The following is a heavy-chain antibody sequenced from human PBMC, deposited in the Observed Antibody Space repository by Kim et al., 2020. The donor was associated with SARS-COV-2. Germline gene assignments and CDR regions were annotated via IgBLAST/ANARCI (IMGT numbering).Heavy chain of an antibody. D-gene: IGHD3-22*01. V-gene: IGHV4-39*01. CDR2: IYYSGST. Sequence: SETLSLTCTVSGGSISSSSYYWGWIRQPPGKGLEWIGSIYYSGSTYYNPSLKSRVTISVDTSKNQFSLKLSSVTAADTAVYYCARQITTLSHWFDPWGQGTLVTVSS. CDR1: GGSISSSSYY. CDR3: ARQITTLSHWFDP. J-gene: IGHJ5*02.